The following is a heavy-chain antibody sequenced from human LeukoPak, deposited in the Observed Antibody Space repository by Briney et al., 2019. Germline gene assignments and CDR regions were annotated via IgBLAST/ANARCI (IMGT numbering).Heavy chain of an antibody. CDR2: IKEDGSDK. V-gene: IGHV3-7*01. J-gene: IGHJ4*02. D-gene: IGHD5-24*01. Sequence: GGSLRLSCAASGFIFSSYWMAWVRQAPGKGLEWVANIKEDGSDKNYVESLKGRFTISRDNAKNSLYLQMDSLRAEDTAVYYCARAEGGYNFFRYWGQGTLVTVSS. CDR1: GFIFSSYW. CDR3: ARAEGGYNFFRY.